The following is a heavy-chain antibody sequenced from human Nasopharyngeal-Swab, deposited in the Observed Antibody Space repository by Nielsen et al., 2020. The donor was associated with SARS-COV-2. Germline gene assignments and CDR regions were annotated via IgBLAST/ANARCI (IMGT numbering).Heavy chain of an antibody. Sequence: GESLKISCAASGFSFRDSAMHWVRQAPGKGLEWVAAIWYAGSEKYYVDSVKGRFTISRDNSKNTLYLQMNSLRAEDTAVYYCARDPPFSGWTLESWGQGTLVTVSS. CDR3: ARDPPFSGWTLES. CDR2: IWYAGSEK. J-gene: IGHJ4*02. CDR1: GFSFRDSA. V-gene: IGHV3-33*01. D-gene: IGHD6-25*01.